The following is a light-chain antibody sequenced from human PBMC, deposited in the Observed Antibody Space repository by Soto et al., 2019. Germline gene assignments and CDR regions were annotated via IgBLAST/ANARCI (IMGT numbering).Light chain of an antibody. J-gene: IGKJ1*01. CDR2: TAS. CDR1: QGISSY. V-gene: IGKV1-9*01. Sequence: DIQLTQSPSFLSASVGDRVTITCRASQGISSYLAWYQLKPGKAPKLLISTASSLQSGVPSRFSGSGSGTEFTLTISSLQPDDFAIYYCQQYNSYWTFGQGTKVDIK. CDR3: QQYNSYWT.